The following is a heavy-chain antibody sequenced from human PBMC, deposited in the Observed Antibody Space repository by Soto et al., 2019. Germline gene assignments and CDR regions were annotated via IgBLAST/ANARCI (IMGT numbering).Heavy chain of an antibody. V-gene: IGHV4-4*02. J-gene: IGHJ6*02. CDR2: IYHSGST. Sequence: QVQLQESGPGLVKPSGTLSLTCAVSGGSISSSNWWSWVRQPPGKGLEWIGEIYHSGSTNYNPSLKRRVTISVDKSKNQFSLKLSAVTAADTAVYYCARRRYYYGSGSYYKGYGMDVWGQGTTVTVSS. D-gene: IGHD3-10*01. CDR1: GGSISSSNW. CDR3: ARRRYYYGSGSYYKGYGMDV.